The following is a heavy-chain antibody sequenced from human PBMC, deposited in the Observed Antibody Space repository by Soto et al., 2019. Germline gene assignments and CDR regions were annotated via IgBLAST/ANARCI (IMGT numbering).Heavy chain of an antibody. CDR3: ATPSGVGNGPDYFDY. D-gene: IGHD2-8*01. Sequence: ASVKVSCKASGYTFTGYYIHWVRQAPGQGLEWMGWINPNSGGTNYAQKFQGRVTMTRDTSISTAYMELSRLRSDDTAVYYCATPSGVGNGPDYFDYWGQGTLVTVSS. CDR2: INPNSGGT. CDR1: GYTFTGYY. J-gene: IGHJ4*02. V-gene: IGHV1-2*02.